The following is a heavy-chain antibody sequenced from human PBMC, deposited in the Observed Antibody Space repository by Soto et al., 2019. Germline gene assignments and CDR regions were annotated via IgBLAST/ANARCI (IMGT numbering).Heavy chain of an antibody. D-gene: IGHD6-13*01. CDR3: ARDAAAAGNYYGMDV. V-gene: IGHV3-30-3*01. J-gene: IGHJ6*02. CDR1: GFTFSSYA. Sequence: GGSLRLSCAASGFTFSSYAMHWVRQAPGKGLEWVAVISYDGSNKYYADSVKGRFTISRDNSKNTLYLQMNSLRAEDTAVYYCARDAAAAGNYYGMDVWGQGTTVTVSS. CDR2: ISYDGSNK.